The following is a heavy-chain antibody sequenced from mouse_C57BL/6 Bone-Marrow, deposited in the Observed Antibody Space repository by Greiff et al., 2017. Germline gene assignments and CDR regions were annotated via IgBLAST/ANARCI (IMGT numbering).Heavy chain of an antibody. D-gene: IGHD1-1*02. CDR3: ARRWWFDY. CDR2: ISSGSSTL. CDR1: GFPFRDYG. V-gene: IGHV5-17*01. Sequence: EVQLMESGGGLVKPGGSLKLSCAASGFPFRDYGMHWVRQAPEKGLEWVSYISSGSSTLYYADTVKGRFTISRDNAKNTLSLQMPSLRSEDTAVYYCARRWWFDYWGQGTTLTVSS. J-gene: IGHJ2*01.